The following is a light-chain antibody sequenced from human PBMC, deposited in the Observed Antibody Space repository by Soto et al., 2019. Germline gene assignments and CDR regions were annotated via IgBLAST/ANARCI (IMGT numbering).Light chain of an antibody. CDR2: GAS. Sequence: PGERVTLSCRASQSVSSSYLTWYQQKPGQAPRLLIYGASTRATGIPARFSGSGSGTDFTLTISSLQPEDSALYYCQQDYNLPPTFGGGTKVELK. V-gene: IGKV3D-7*01. J-gene: IGKJ4*01. CDR1: QSVSSSY. CDR3: QQDYNLPPT.